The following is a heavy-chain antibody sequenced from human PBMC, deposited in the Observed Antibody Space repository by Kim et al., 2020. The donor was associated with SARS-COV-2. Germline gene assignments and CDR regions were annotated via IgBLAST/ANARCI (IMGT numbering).Heavy chain of an antibody. CDR1: GFSLSTSGVG. CDR3: AHRGATYYYVSSGYWAGPPPANWFDP. Sequence: SGPTLVNPTQTLMLTCTFSGFSLSTSGVGVGWIRQPPGKALEWLALIYWDDDKRYSPSLKSRLTITKDTSKNQVVLTMTNMDPVDTATYYCAHRGATYYYVSSGYWAGPPPANWFDPWGQGTLVTVSS. CDR2: IYWDDDK. D-gene: IGHD3-22*01. J-gene: IGHJ5*02. V-gene: IGHV2-5*02.